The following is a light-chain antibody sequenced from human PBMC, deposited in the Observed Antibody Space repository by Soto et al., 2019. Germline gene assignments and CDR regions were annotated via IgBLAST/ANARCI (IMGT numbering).Light chain of an antibody. CDR1: QSVSSY. Sequence: EIVLTQSPATLSLSPGERATLSCRASQSVSSYLAWYQQKPGQGPRLLIYGASNRATGIPARFSGSGSGTDLTLTISSLEPEDFAVYYCQQRSNWPPSTFGQGTRLEN. CDR3: QQRSNWPPST. V-gene: IGKV3-11*01. CDR2: GAS. J-gene: IGKJ5*01.